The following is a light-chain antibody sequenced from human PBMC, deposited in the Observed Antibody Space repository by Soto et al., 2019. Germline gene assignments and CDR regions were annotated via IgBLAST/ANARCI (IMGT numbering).Light chain of an antibody. CDR2: GAS. CDR1: QSVSSSY. CDR3: QQYGSSLRT. J-gene: IGKJ1*01. V-gene: IGKV3-20*01. Sequence: ESVLTPSPGTLSMSTGERATLSCRASQSVSSSYLAWYQQKPGQAPRLLIYGASSRATGIPDRFSGSGSGTDFTLTISRLEHEDVAVYYCQQYGSSLRTFGQGTKVDIK.